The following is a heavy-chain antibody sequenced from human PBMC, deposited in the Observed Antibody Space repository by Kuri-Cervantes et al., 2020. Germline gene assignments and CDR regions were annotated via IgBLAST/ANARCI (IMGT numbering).Heavy chain of an antibody. CDR1: GISFTNAW. D-gene: IGHD3-9*01. V-gene: IGHV3-73*01. CDR3: TRILRYFDWLLDNDAFDI. Sequence: GESLKISCAASGISFTNAWMSWVRQAPGKGLEWVGRIRSKANSYATAYAASVKGRFTISRDDSKNTAYLQMNSLKTEDTAVYYCTRILRYFDWLLDNDAFDIWGQGTMVTVSS. CDR2: IRSKANSYAT. J-gene: IGHJ3*02.